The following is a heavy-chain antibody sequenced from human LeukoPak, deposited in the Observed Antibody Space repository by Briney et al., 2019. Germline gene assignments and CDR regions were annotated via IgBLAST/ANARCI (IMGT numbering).Heavy chain of an antibody. D-gene: IGHD3-3*01. J-gene: IGHJ4*02. CDR3: ASLGFDYDFWSGNDY. CDR1: GYTFTGYY. Sequence: ASVKVSCKASGYTFTGYYMHWVRQAPGQGLEWMGWINPNSGGTNYAQKFQGRATMTRDTSISTAYMELSRLRSDDTAVYYCASLGFDYDFWSGNDYWGQGTLVTVSS. CDR2: INPNSGGT. V-gene: IGHV1-2*02.